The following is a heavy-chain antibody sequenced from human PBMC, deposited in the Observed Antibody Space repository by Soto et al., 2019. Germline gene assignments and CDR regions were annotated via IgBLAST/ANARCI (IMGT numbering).Heavy chain of an antibody. Sequence: PSEPLSLTCSVSGDSLNNHYWTWIRQPPGKGLEWIGSIYHSGSTYYNPSLKSRVTISVDTSKNQFSLKLSSVTAADTAVYYCARDLVTTDGMDVWGQGTTVTVSS. CDR1: GDSLNNHY. CDR2: IYHSGST. V-gene: IGHV4-38-2*02. D-gene: IGHD4-17*01. J-gene: IGHJ6*02. CDR3: ARDLVTTDGMDV.